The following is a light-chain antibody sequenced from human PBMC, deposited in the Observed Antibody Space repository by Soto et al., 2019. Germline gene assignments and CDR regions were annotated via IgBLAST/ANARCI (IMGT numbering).Light chain of an antibody. CDR1: SSNIGAYYD. CDR2: SNT. Sequence: QSVLPQPPSVSGAPGQRVTISCTGSSSNIGAYYDVHWYRQVPGTAPKLLIFSNTNRPSGVPDRFSGSKSGTSASLAITGLQAEDEADYYCQSYDTSLRDYVFGTGTKVTVL. V-gene: IGLV1-40*01. J-gene: IGLJ1*01. CDR3: QSYDTSLRDYV.